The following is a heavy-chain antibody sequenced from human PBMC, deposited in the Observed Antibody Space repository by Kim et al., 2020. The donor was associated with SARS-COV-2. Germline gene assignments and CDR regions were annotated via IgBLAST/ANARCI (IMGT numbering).Heavy chain of an antibody. Sequence: YAGAVKGRFTISRDNSKNTLYLQMNSLRAEDTAVYYCARDLVAGYYGMDVWGQGTTVTVSS. V-gene: IGHV3-33*01. D-gene: IGHD3-16*02. J-gene: IGHJ6*02. CDR3: ARDLVAGYYGMDV.